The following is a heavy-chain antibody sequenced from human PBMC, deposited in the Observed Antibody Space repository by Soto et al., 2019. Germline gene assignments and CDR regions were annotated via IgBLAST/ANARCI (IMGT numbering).Heavy chain of an antibody. J-gene: IGHJ6*02. CDR3: AKGNMVRGSYYGMDL. CDR2: ISTSGTKI. CDR1: GFTVSSYA. D-gene: IGHD3-10*01. V-gene: IGHV3-23*01. Sequence: EVRLLESGGGLKQPGGSLRLSCAASGFTVSSYAMTWVRLAPGKGLEWVSTISTSGTKIYYPDSVKGRFSISRDNSDNTVSLQMSSLRAEDTAIYYCAKGNMVRGSYYGMDLWGPGTTVTVSS.